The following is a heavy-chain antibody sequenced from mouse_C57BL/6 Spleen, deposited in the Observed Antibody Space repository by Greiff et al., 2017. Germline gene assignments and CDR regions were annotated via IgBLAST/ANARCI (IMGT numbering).Heavy chain of an antibody. CDR1: GFSLTSYG. V-gene: IGHV2-5*01. Sequence: VQLQQSGPGLVQPSQSLSITCTVSGFSLTSYGVHWVRQSPGKGLEWLGVIWRGGSTDYNAAFMSRLSITTDNSKSHVFFKMNSLQADDTAIYYCAKTEDGRNYAMDYWGQGTSVTVSS. CDR2: IWRGGST. CDR3: AKTEDGRNYAMDY. D-gene: IGHD2-3*01. J-gene: IGHJ4*01.